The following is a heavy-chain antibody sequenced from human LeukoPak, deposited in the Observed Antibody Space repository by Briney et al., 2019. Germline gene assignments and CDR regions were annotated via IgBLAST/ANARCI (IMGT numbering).Heavy chain of an antibody. CDR1: GFSFNSYD. V-gene: IGHV3-30*04. Sequence: GGSLRLSCAASGFSFNSYDMHWVRQAPGKGLEWVAVIAYDGKKSYYADSVKGRFTISRDNAKNSLYLQMNSLRDEDTAVYYCASSGSYRFDYWGQGTLVTVSS. CDR3: ASSGSYRFDY. J-gene: IGHJ4*02. CDR2: IAYDGKKS. D-gene: IGHD1-26*01.